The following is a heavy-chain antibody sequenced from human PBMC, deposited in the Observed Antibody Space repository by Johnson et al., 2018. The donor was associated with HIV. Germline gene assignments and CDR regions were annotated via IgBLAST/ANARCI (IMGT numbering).Heavy chain of an antibody. CDR3: TTDSGWVPLEAFDI. Sequence: QVQLVESGGGVVRPGRSLRLSCAACEFTFSRFAMHWVRQAPGKGLEWVAVISYDGSNKYYADSVKGRFSISRDNSKNTLHLQMNSLKTEDTAVYYCTTDSGWVPLEAFDIWGQGTMVTVSS. V-gene: IGHV3-30-3*01. CDR1: EFTFSRFA. D-gene: IGHD6-19*01. J-gene: IGHJ3*02. CDR2: ISYDGSNK.